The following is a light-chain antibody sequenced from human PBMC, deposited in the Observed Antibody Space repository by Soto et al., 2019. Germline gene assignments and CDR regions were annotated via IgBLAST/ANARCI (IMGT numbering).Light chain of an antibody. CDR3: QQLNSYPIT. CDR2: AAS. J-gene: IGKJ5*01. V-gene: IGKV1-9*01. CDR1: QAISSY. Sequence: IQLPQSPSSLSASVGDRVTITCRASQAISSYVAWYQQKPGKAPKLLIYAASALQSGVPSRFSGSGSGADFTLTISSLQHEDSATYYCQQLNSYPITFGQGTRLEIK.